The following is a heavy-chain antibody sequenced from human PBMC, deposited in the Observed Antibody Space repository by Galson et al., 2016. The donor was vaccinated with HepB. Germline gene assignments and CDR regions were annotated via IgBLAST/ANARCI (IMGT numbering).Heavy chain of an antibody. CDR1: GFYFGDHA. D-gene: IGHD6-19*01. CDR2: IRSKPYGGTQ. V-gene: IGHV3-49*03. Sequence: SLRLSCAASGFYFGDHAMGWFRQAPGKGLEWVGFIRSKPYGGTQEYAASVRGRFTISRDDAKSIAYLQISSLQTEGTAVYFCAKDSGAALAGTGHLWLDPWGQGTLVIVSS. CDR3: AKDSGAALAGTGHLWLDP. J-gene: IGHJ5*02.